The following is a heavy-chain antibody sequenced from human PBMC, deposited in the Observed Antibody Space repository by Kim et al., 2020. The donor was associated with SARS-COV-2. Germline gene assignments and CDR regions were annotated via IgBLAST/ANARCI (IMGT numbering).Heavy chain of an antibody. D-gene: IGHD3-10*01. Sequence: YASAATGRFTVSRANAKNTMSLQMNSLTAEDTAVYYCGVTMIRGFTPPDYWGQGTLVIVSS. J-gene: IGHJ4*02. CDR3: GVTMIRGFTPPDY. V-gene: IGHV3-74*01.